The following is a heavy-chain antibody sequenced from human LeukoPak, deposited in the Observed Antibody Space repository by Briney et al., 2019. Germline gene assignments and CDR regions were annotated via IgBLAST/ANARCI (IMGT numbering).Heavy chain of an antibody. J-gene: IGHJ4*02. CDR2: IIPIFGTA. CDR3: ARAAYSSSYAAGY. CDR1: GGTFSTYA. Sequence: SVKVSCKASGGTFSTYAISWVRQAPGQGLEWMGGIIPIFGTANYAQKFQGRVTITADESTSTAYMELSNLRSEDTAVYYCARAAYSSSYAAGYWGQGTLVTVSS. V-gene: IGHV1-69*01. D-gene: IGHD6-6*01.